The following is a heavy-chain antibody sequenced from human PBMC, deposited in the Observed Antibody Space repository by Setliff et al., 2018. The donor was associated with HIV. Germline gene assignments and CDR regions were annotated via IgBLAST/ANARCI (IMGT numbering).Heavy chain of an antibody. CDR3: AILDVDTTMVIYYGMDV. CDR1: GFTLSNYA. J-gene: IGHJ6*02. CDR2: ISGSGGYS. Sequence: GGSLRLSCAASGFTLSNYAMSWVRQAPGKGLEWVSGISGSGGYSYYADSVQGRFTISSDNSKNMLYLQMNSLRAEDTAVYYCAILDVDTTMVIYYGMDVWGQGTTVTVSS. D-gene: IGHD5-18*01. V-gene: IGHV3-23*01.